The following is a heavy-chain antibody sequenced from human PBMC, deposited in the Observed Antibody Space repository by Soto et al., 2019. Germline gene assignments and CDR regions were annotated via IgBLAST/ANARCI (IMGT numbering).Heavy chain of an antibody. CDR1: TFSIRSYW. Sequence: VQLVESGGGLVQPGGSLRLSCAASTFSIRSYWMHWVRQAPGKGLVWVSRIKDDGSGAIYADSVKGRFTISRDNAKNTLYLQMSSLRVEDTAVYYCTRGLGYGDYFDYWGQGTLVTVS. D-gene: IGHD4-17*01. V-gene: IGHV3-74*01. CDR2: IKDDGSGA. J-gene: IGHJ4*02. CDR3: TRGLGYGDYFDY.